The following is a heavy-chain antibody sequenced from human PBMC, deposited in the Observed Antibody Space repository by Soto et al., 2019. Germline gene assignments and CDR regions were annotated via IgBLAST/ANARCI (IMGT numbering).Heavy chain of an antibody. Sequence: GASVKLSCKASGYTFTSYYMHWVRQAPGQGLEWMGIINPSGGSTSYAQKFQGRVTMTRDTSTSTVYMELSSLRSEDTAVYYCARDGCSSTSCHNWFDPWGQGTLVTVSS. CDR3: ARDGCSSTSCHNWFDP. D-gene: IGHD2-2*01. J-gene: IGHJ5*02. V-gene: IGHV1-46*03. CDR2: INPSGGST. CDR1: GYTFTSYY.